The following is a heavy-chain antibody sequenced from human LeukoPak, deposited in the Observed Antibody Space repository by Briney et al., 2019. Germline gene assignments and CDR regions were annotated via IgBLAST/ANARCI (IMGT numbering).Heavy chain of an antibody. J-gene: IGHJ6*04. CDR2: INQEGSEK. CDR3: ARGGGGMDV. D-gene: IGHD3-16*01. V-gene: IGHV3-7*01. Sequence: PGGSLRLSCAASGFTFSSYWMSWVRQAPGKGLEWVANINQEGSEKYYVDSVKGRFTISRDNAKNSLYLQMNTLRAEDTAVYHCARGGGGMDVWGKGTTVTVSS. CDR1: GFTFSSYW.